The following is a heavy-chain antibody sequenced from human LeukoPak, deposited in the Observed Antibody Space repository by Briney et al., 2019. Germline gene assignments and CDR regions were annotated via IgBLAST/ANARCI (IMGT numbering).Heavy chain of an antibody. D-gene: IGHD3-10*01. V-gene: IGHV3-48*01. CDR2: ISSSSTI. CDR1: GFTFSSYS. J-gene: IGHJ4*02. Sequence: GGSLRLSCAASGFTFSSYSMNWVRQAPGKGLEWVSYISSSSTIYYADSVKGRFTTSRDNAKNSLYLQMNSLRAEDTAVYYCAREDLLWFGELLDYWGQGTLVTVSS. CDR3: AREDLLWFGELLDY.